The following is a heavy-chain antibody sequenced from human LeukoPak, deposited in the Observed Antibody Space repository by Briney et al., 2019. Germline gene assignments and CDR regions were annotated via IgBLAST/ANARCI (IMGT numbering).Heavy chain of an antibody. D-gene: IGHD5-24*01. Sequence: SQTLSLTCTVSGGSISSGSYYWSWIRQPAGKGLEWIGRIYTSGNTNYNPSLKSRVTISVDTSKNQFSLKLSSVTAADTALYYCARGRGYNAFDYWGQGTLVTVSS. CDR1: GGSISSGSYY. J-gene: IGHJ4*02. V-gene: IGHV4-61*02. CDR2: IYTSGNT. CDR3: ARGRGYNAFDY.